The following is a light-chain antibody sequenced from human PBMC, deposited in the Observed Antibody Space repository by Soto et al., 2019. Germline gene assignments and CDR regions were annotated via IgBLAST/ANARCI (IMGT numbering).Light chain of an antibody. V-gene: IGKV3-11*01. Sequence: EIVLTQSPATLSLSPGERATLSCRASQSVSSYLAWYQQKPGQAPRLLIYDASNRATGIPARCSGSGSWTDFTLTISSLEPEDFAVYYGQQRSNWPRTFGQGTKLEIK. CDR3: QQRSNWPRT. J-gene: IGKJ2*01. CDR2: DAS. CDR1: QSVSSY.